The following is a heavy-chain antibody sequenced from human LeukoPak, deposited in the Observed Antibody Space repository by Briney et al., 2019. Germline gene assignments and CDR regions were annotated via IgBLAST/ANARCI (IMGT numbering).Heavy chain of an antibody. D-gene: IGHD3-10*01. J-gene: IGHJ3*02. CDR2: IKSKTDGGTT. CDR3: TTDWAMVRGVTDAFDI. V-gene: IGHV3-15*01. CDR1: GFTFSNAW. Sequence: GGSLRLSCAASGFTFSNAWMSWVRQAPGKGLEWVSRIKSKTDGGTTDYAAPVKGRFTISRDDSKNTLYLQMNSLKTEDTAVYYCTTDWAMVRGVTDAFDIWGQGTMVTVSS.